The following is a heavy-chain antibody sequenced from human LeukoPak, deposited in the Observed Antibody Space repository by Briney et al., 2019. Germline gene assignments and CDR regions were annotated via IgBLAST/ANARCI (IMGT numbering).Heavy chain of an antibody. V-gene: IGHV3-30*04. D-gene: IGHD7-27*01. J-gene: IGHJ4*02. CDR3: AGDPSRLLNGGRLDY. Sequence: GGSLRLSCVASEFTFSSYAMHWVRQAPGKGLEWVSVISYDGRTTYLSDSVKGRFSTSRDNSKNTVNLQMNSLRDEDTAVYYCAGDPSRLLNGGRLDYWGQGTLVTVSS. CDR1: EFTFSSYA. CDR2: ISYDGRTT.